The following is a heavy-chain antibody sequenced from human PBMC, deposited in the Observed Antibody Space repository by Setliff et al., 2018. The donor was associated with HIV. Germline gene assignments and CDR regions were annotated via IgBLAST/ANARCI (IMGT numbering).Heavy chain of an antibody. D-gene: IGHD3-22*01. J-gene: IGHJ4*02. CDR2: IKEDGSEK. V-gene: IGHV3-7*03. CDR3: VARGHYYNSGGHYYYFDY. Sequence: PGGSLRLSCVASEFSISNYWMNWVRQAPGKGLEWVANIKEDGSEKNYVDSVEGRVTISRDNAKNSVYLQMNSLRVEDTAMYYCVARGHYYNSGGHYYYFDYWGQGALVTVSS. CDR1: EFSISNYW.